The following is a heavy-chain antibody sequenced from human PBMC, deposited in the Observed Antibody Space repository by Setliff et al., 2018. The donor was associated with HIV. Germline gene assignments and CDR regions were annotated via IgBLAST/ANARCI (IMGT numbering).Heavy chain of an antibody. CDR1: GGSISSHY. V-gene: IGHV4-59*08. J-gene: IGHJ4*02. CDR3: GRGRSSWYNTDPYYFDL. CDR2: IYYNGNT. Sequence: SETLSLTCTVSGGSISSHYWSWIRQPPGKGLEWIGSIYYNGNTNYLEYFTPSLKSRLAFSLHKSQNQFSLTLTSVTAADTAVYFCGRGRSSWYNTDPYYFDLWGQGALVTVSS. D-gene: IGHD1-1*01.